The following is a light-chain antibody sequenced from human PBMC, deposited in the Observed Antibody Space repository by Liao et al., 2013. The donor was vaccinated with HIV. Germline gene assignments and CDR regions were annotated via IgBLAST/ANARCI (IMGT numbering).Light chain of an antibody. CDR2: HAS. CDR1: NIGSKT. CDR3: QLWDSSSDHPYV. J-gene: IGLJ1*01. V-gene: IGLV3-21*01. Sequence: SYVLTQPPSLSVAPGQTARITCGGNNIGSKTVHWYQQKPGQAPVLLIYHASDRPSGIPERFSGSNSGNTATLTISRVEPGDEADYYCQLWDSSSDHPYVFGTGTQVTVL.